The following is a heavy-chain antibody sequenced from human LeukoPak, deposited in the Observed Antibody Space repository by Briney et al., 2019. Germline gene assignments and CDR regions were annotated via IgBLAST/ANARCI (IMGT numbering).Heavy chain of an antibody. V-gene: IGHV3-7*04. Sequence: GGSLRLSCAASGFTFSSSWMSWVRQAPGKGLEWVANIKQDGSEKYYVDSVKGRSTISRDNAKNSLYLQMNSLRAEDTAVYYCARDPMGTNYYGMDVWGQGTTLTVSS. CDR1: GFTFSSSW. D-gene: IGHD1-14*01. CDR3: ARDPMGTNYYGMDV. J-gene: IGHJ6*02. CDR2: IKQDGSEK.